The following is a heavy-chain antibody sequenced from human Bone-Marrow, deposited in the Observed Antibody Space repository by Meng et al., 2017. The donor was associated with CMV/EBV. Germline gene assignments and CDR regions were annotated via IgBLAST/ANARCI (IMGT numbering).Heavy chain of an antibody. D-gene: IGHD3-22*01. CDR1: GGSFSGYY. Sequence: GSLRLSCAVYGGSFSGYYWSWIRQPPGKGLEWIGEINLSGSTNYNPSLKSRVTISVDTSKNQFSLQLSSVTAADTDVYYCARVPGHYYDSSDALGGHAFDIWGQGTMVTVSS. CDR2: INLSGST. V-gene: IGHV4-34*01. CDR3: ARVPGHYYDSSDALGGHAFDI. J-gene: IGHJ3*02.